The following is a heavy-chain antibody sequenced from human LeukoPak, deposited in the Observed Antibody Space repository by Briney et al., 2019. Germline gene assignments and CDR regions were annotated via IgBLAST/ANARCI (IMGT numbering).Heavy chain of an antibody. Sequence: GRSLRLSCTASGXTFSTYGIHWVRQAPGKGLEWVAVISYDGGNKYYADSVKGRFTISRDNSKKTLYLQMNSLRTGDTAVYYCARGNTFDSWGHGTLVTVSS. CDR3: ARGNTFDS. CDR2: ISYDGGNK. D-gene: IGHD4-23*01. CDR1: GXTFSTYG. J-gene: IGHJ4*01. V-gene: IGHV3-30*03.